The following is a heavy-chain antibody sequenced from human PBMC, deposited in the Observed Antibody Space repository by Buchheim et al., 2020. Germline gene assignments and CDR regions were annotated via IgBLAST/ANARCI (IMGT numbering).Heavy chain of an antibody. CDR3: IQVETS. V-gene: IGHV3-73*01. CDR1: GFTLSGFA. J-gene: IGHJ4*02. CDR2: IRSKPNNYAT. Sequence: EVQLVQSGGGLVQPGESLRLSCEASGFTLSGFAVHWVRQGPGKGLEWIGRIRSKPNNYATTYAPSVSGRVTMSRDDLKKTAFLQIDSLKTEDTAIYYCIQVETSGGQGTL.